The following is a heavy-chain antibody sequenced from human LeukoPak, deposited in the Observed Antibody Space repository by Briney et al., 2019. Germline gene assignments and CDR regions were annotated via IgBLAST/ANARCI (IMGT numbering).Heavy chain of an antibody. D-gene: IGHD4-17*01. V-gene: IGHV3-7*01. CDR1: GFTFGNFW. J-gene: IGHJ4*02. CDR3: AKEIWPTVTTPGHTHFDY. CDR2: IKQDGSEE. Sequence: GGSLRLSCAASGFTFGNFWMSWVRQAPGRGLQWVANIKQDGSEEYYVDSVKGRFTISRDNSKNTLCLQMNSLRAEDTAVYYCAKEIWPTVTTPGHTHFDYWGQGTLVTVSS.